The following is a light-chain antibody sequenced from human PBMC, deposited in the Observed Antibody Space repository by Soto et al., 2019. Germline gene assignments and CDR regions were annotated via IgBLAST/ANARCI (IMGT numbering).Light chain of an antibody. CDR2: RIS. CDR3: QQYGYSPYT. Sequence: VLTQSPGTLSLSPGERATLSCRASQSVSSYLAWYRQTPGQAPRLLIYRISNRATGVPDRFSGSGSGTDFTLTISRLESEDFEVYYCQQYGYSPYTFGQGTKVDI. J-gene: IGKJ2*01. V-gene: IGKV3-20*01. CDR1: QSVSSY.